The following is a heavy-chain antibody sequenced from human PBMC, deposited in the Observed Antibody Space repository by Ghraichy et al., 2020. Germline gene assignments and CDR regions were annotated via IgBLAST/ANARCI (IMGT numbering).Heavy chain of an antibody. D-gene: IGHD3-22*01. CDR3: AREAHYYDSSDFFDYYYYGMDV. Sequence: SETLSLTCTVSGGSISSSSYYWGWIRQPPGKGLEWIGSIYYSGSTSYNPSLKSRVTISVDTSKNQFSLKLSSVTAADTAVYYCAREAHYYDSSDFFDYYYYGMDVWGQGTTVTVSS. CDR2: IYYSGST. J-gene: IGHJ6*02. V-gene: IGHV4-39*07. CDR1: GGSISSSSYY.